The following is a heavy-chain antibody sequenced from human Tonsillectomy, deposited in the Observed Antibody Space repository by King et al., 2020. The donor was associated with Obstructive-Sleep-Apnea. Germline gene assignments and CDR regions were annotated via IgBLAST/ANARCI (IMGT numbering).Heavy chain of an antibody. CDR3: ARDPNSGGGSCYFDY. Sequence: HVQLQESGPGLVKPSETLSLTCTVSGYSISSGFYWGWIRQPPGKGLEGIGSIYHIGITYSNPSLRSRVTMSVDTSNNQFSLKLRSVTAADTAVYYCARDPNSGGGSCYFDYWGQGTLVAVSS. V-gene: IGHV4-38-2*02. J-gene: IGHJ4*02. CDR1: GYSISSGFY. CDR2: IYHIGIT. D-gene: IGHD2-15*01.